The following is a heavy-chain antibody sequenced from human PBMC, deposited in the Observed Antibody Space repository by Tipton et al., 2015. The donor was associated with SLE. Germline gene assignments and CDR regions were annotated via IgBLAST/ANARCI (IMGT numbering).Heavy chain of an antibody. CDR2: ISYDGSNK. V-gene: IGHV3-30*04. Sequence: QLVQSGGGVVQPGRSLRLSCAASGFTFSIYAMHWVRQAPGKGLEWVAVISYDGSNKYYADSVKGRFTISRDSSKNTLYLQMNSLRVEDTAVYYCAREEVIMNAFDIWGQGTMVTVSS. CDR3: AREEVIMNAFDI. CDR1: GFTFSIYA. D-gene: IGHD3-3*01. J-gene: IGHJ3*02.